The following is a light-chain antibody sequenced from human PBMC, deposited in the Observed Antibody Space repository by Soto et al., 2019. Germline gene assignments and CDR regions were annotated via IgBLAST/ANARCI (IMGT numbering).Light chain of an antibody. J-gene: IGKJ5*01. V-gene: IGKV3-20*01. CDR2: GAS. CDR3: QQSYTTPPIT. Sequence: EIVLTQSPGTLSLSPGERPTLSCRTSQSVRSSHLAWYQQKSGQAPRLLIYGASSRATGIPDRFSGSGSGTDFTLTISDLQPEDFATYYCQQSYTTPPITFGLGTRLEI. CDR1: QSVRSSH.